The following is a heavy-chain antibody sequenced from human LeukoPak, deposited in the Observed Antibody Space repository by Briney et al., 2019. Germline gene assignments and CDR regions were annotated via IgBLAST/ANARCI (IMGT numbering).Heavy chain of an antibody. J-gene: IGHJ4*02. CDR1: GGSISSYY. CDR2: IYTSGST. CDR3: ARGGKESYYYDSSGAYTREGYYFDY. Sequence: SETLSLTCTVSGGSISSYYWSWIRQPAGKGLEWIGRIYTSGSTNYNPSLKSRVTMSVDTSKNQFSLKLSSVTAADTAVYYCARGGKESYYYDSSGAYTREGYYFDYWGQGTLVTVSS. D-gene: IGHD3-22*01. V-gene: IGHV4-4*07.